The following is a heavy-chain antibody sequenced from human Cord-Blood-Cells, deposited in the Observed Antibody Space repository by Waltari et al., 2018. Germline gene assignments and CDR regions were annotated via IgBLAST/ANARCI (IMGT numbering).Heavy chain of an antibody. CDR3: ARVLLAYTGLLFDY. Sequence: EVELLEYGSGLAQPAGHVILFWAGSGFTFSSEWLIWCRQVPGKGLEWVANIKQDGSEKYYVDSVKGRCTISRDNAKNSLYLQMNSLRAEDTAVYYCARVLLAYTGLLFDYWGQGTLVTVSS. CDR2: IKQDGSEK. D-gene: IGHD2-2*02. V-gene: IGHV3-7*01. J-gene: IGHJ4*02. CDR1: GFTFSSEW.